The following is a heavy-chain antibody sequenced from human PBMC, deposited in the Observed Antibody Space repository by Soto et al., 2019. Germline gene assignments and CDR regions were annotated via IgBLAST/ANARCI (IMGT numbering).Heavy chain of an antibody. CDR3: AISEYQLLTHYDF. Sequence: GGSLRLSCAASGFTFSSYAMSWVRQAPGKGLEWVSAISGNGGSTYYADSVKGRFTISRDNSKNTLYLQMNSLRAEDTAVYYWAISEYQLLTHYDFSGHGTLVTVSS. CDR2: ISGNGGST. V-gene: IGHV3-23*01. J-gene: IGHJ4*01. D-gene: IGHD2-2*01. CDR1: GFTFSSYA.